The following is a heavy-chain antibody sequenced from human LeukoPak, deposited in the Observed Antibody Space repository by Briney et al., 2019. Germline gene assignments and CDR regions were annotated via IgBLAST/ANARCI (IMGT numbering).Heavy chain of an antibody. CDR2: IRYDASYQ. Sequence: AGGSLRLSCAASGFSFTNYAMHWVRQAPGKGLEWVAFIRYDASYQNYPDSVKGRFTISRDISKNTLYLQMNSLRAEDTALYYCARGSSGSYSLDAFDIWGQGTMVTVSS. V-gene: IGHV3-30*02. CDR1: GFSFTNYA. CDR3: ARGSSGSYSLDAFDI. J-gene: IGHJ3*02. D-gene: IGHD1-26*01.